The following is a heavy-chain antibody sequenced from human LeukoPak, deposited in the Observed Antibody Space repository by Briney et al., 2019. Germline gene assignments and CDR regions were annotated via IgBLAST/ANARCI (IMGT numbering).Heavy chain of an antibody. Sequence: PSETLSLTCTVSGGSISSYYWSWIRQPAGKGLEWIGRIYTSGSTNYNPSLTGRVTMSVDTSKNQFSLKLSSVTAADTAVYYCARDVGDGYNYYFDYWGQGTLVTVSS. D-gene: IGHD5-24*01. CDR2: IYTSGST. V-gene: IGHV4-4*07. CDR3: ARDVGDGYNYYFDY. J-gene: IGHJ4*02. CDR1: GGSISSYY.